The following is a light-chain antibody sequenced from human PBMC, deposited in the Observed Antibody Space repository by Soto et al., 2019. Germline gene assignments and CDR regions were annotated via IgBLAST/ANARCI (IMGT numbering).Light chain of an antibody. CDR1: SGHSSYA. Sequence: QLVLTQSPSASASLGASVKLTCTLSSGHSSYAIAWHQQQPEKGPRYLMKLNSDGSHSKGDGIPDRFSGSSSGAERYLTISSLQSEDEADYYCQTGGTALVFGGGTKVTVL. CDR2: LNSDGSH. V-gene: IGLV4-69*01. J-gene: IGLJ2*01. CDR3: QTGGTALV.